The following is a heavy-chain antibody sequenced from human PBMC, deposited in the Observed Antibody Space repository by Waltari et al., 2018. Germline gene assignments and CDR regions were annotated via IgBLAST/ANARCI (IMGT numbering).Heavy chain of an antibody. V-gene: IGHV3-74*01. CDR3: TRDSPSWI. Sequence: EGQLVESGGGLVQPGGSLKLSCAASGFAFSSFWMHWVRQVPGQGLVWVLRMNSDGSDTSYADSVRGRFTVSRDNAKNMVYLQMKSLRAEDTAIYYCTRDSPSWIWGQGTMVSVSS. CDR1: GFAFSSFW. J-gene: IGHJ3*02. CDR2: MNSDGSDT.